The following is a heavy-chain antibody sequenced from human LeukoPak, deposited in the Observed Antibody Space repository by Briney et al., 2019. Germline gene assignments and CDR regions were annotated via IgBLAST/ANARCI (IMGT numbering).Heavy chain of an antibody. CDR1: GYTFTSYD. CDR2: MNPNSGNT. CDR3: ASMLRQYYDFWSGYSYYYGMDV. D-gene: IGHD3-3*01. J-gene: IGHJ6*02. Sequence: ASVKVSCKASGYTFTSYDIYWVRQATGQGLAWMGWMNPNSGNTGYAQKFQGRVTMTRNTSISTAYMELSSLRSEDTAVYYCASMLRQYYDFWSGYSYYYGMDVWGQGTTVTVSS. V-gene: IGHV1-8*01.